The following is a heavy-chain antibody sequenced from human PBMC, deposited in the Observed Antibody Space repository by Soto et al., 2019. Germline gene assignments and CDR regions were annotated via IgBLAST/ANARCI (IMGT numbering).Heavy chain of an antibody. CDR3: AREVAYYYGMDV. CDR2: IIPIFGTA. V-gene: IGHV1-69*13. Sequence: GASVKVSCKASGGTFSSYAISWLRQAPGQGLEWMGGIIPIFGTANYAQKFQGRVTITADESTSTAYMELSSLRSEDTAVYYCAREVAYYYGMDVWGQGTTVTVSS. CDR1: GGTFSSYA. J-gene: IGHJ6*02. D-gene: IGHD5-12*01.